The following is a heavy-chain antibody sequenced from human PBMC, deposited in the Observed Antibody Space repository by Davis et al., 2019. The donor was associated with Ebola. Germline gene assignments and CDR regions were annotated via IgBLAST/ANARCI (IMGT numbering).Heavy chain of an antibody. V-gene: IGHV4-59*01. CDR1: GGSISSYY. J-gene: IGHJ4*02. CDR3: ARGLVVVAATYFDY. D-gene: IGHD2-15*01. CDR2: LYYSGNT. Sequence: MPGGSLRLSCTVSGGSISSYYWSWIRQPPGKGLEWIGYLYYSGNTNYNPSLKSRVTISVDTSTNQFSLKLSSVTAADTAVYYCARGLVVVAATYFDYWGQGTLVTVSS.